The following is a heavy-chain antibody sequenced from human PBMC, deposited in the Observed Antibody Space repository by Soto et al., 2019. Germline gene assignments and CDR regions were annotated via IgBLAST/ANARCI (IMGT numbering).Heavy chain of an antibody. CDR3: ARQGSWPYYYYGLDV. CDR1: GYTFTTSG. CDR2: ISTYNGDT. J-gene: IGHJ6*02. V-gene: IGHV1-18*01. D-gene: IGHD1-26*01. Sequence: QVQLVQSGPEVKKPGASVKVSCEASGYTFTTSGISWVRQAPGQGLEWIGWISTYNGDTNSAQKFQGRVTMTADTSTGTVYMELMSLTSDDTAVYYCARQGSWPYYYYGLDVWGQGTTVTVSS.